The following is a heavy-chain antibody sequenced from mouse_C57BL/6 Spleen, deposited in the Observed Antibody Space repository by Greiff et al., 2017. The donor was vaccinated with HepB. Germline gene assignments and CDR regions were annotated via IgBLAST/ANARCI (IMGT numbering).Heavy chain of an antibody. V-gene: IGHV1-55*01. Sequence: QVQLQQPGAELVKPGASVKMSCKASGYTFTSYWITWVKQRPGQGLEWIGDIYPGSGSTNYNEKFKSKATLTVDTSSSTAYMQLSSLTSEDSAVYYCARGAYYYGSRPFSFDYWGQGTTLTVSS. D-gene: IGHD1-1*01. J-gene: IGHJ2*01. CDR2: IYPGSGST. CDR1: GYTFTSYW. CDR3: ARGAYYYGSRPFSFDY.